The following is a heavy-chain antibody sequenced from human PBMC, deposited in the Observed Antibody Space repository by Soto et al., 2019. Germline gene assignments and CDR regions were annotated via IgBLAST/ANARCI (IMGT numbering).Heavy chain of an antibody. Sequence: GEPLKISWKGSGYNFTTFWIGWVRQMPGKGLEWMGIIYPGDSETKYSPDFEGQVTISADRSTNTAYLQWRSLRASDTAMYYCARLGFPGAIYFDSWGLGTLVTVSS. CDR1: GYNFTTFW. CDR3: ARLGFPGAIYFDS. V-gene: IGHV5-51*01. J-gene: IGHJ4*02. CDR2: IYPGDSET.